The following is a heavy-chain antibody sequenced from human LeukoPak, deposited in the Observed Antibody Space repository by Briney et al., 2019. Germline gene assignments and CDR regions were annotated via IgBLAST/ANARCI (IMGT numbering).Heavy chain of an antibody. CDR3: ARGVAARNYYYYYYMDV. D-gene: IGHD6-6*01. CDR2: IIPIFGTA. V-gene: IGHV1-69*05. CDR1: GYTFTSYA. Sequence: ASVKVSCKASGYTFTSYAMNWVRQAPGQGLEWMGGIIPIFGTANYAQKLQGRVTITTDESTSTAYMELSSLRSEDTAVYYCARGVAARNYYYYYYMDVWGKGTTVTVSS. J-gene: IGHJ6*03.